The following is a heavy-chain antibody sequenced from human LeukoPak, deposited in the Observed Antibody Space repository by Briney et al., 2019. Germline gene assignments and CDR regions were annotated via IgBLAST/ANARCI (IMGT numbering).Heavy chain of an antibody. CDR3: ARRCPVWWLRLGSGVYDY. J-gene: IGHJ4*02. CDR1: GGTFSSYA. V-gene: IGHV1-8*02. D-gene: IGHD5-12*01. Sequence: RASVKVSCKASGGTFSSYAINWVRQATGQGLEWMGWMNPNSGNTGYAQKFQGRVTMTRNTSISTAYMELSSLRSEDTAVYYCARRCPVWWLRLGSGVYDYWGQGTLVTVSS. CDR2: MNPNSGNT.